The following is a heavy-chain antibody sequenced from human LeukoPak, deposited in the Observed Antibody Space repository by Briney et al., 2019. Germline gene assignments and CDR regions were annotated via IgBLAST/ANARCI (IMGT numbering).Heavy chain of an antibody. V-gene: IGHV3-53*01. Sequence: GGSLRLSCAASGFTVSSNYMSWVRQAPGKGLEWVSVIYSGGSTYYADSVKGRFTISRDNSKNTLYLQMNSLRAEDTAVYYCARSAAFYGSGSYNYWGQGTLVTVSS. J-gene: IGHJ4*02. CDR3: ARSAAFYGSGSYNY. D-gene: IGHD3-10*01. CDR2: IYSGGST. CDR1: GFTVSSNY.